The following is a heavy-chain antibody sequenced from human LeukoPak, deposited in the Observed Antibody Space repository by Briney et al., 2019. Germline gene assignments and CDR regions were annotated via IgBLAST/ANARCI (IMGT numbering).Heavy chain of an antibody. D-gene: IGHD4-17*01. Sequence: ASAKVSCKASGYTFTGYYMHWVRQAPGQGLEWMGRINPNSGGTNYAQKFQGRVTMTRDTSISTAYMELSRLRSDDTAVYYCARGFHDYGDQGWFDPWGQGTLVTVSS. J-gene: IGHJ5*02. CDR1: GYTFTGYY. CDR2: INPNSGGT. V-gene: IGHV1-2*06. CDR3: ARGFHDYGDQGWFDP.